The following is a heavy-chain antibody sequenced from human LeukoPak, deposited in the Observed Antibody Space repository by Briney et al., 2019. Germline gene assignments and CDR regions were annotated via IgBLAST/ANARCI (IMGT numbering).Heavy chain of an antibody. CDR3: TSQDGYNPSSGY. CDR1: GFTFSASA. J-gene: IGHJ4*02. CDR2: IRSKANSYAT. V-gene: IGHV3-73*01. Sequence: GGSLRLSCAASGFTFSASAMHWVRQASGRGLEWVGRIRSKANSYATTYAASLKGRFTISRDDSENTAYLQMNSVKTEDTAVYYCTSQDGYNPSSGYWGQGTLVTVSS. D-gene: IGHD5-24*01.